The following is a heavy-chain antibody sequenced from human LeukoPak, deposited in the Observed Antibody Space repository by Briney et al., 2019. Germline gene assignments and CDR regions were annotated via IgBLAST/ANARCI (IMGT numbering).Heavy chain of an antibody. J-gene: IGHJ6*03. CDR2: ISSSSSYI. D-gene: IGHD2-2*01. Sequence: GGSLRLSCAASGFTFSSYSMNWVRQAPGKGLEWVSSISSSSSYIYYADSVTGRFTISRDNSKNTLYLQMNSLRAEDTAVYYCARTGCSSTSCYYYYYMDVWGKGTTVTVSS. CDR3: ARTGCSSTSCYYYYYMDV. CDR1: GFTFSSYS. V-gene: IGHV3-21*01.